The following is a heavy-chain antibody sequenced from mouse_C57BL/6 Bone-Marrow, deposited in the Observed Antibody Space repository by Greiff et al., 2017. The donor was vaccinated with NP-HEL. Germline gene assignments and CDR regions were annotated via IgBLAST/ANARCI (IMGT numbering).Heavy chain of an antibody. CDR3: TTPYDYDGDFDY. Sequence: EVQLVESGAELVRPGASVKLSCTASGFNIKDDYMHWVKQRPEQGLEWIGWIDPENGDTEYASKFQGKATITADTSSNTAYLQLSSLTSEDTAVYYCTTPYDYDGDFDYWGQGTTLTVSS. J-gene: IGHJ2*01. D-gene: IGHD2-4*01. CDR1: GFNIKDDY. V-gene: IGHV14-4*01. CDR2: IDPENGDT.